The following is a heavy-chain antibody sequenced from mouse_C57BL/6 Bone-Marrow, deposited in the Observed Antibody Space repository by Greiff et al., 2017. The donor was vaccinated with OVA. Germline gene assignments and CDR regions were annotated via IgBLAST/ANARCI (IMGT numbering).Heavy chain of an antibody. CDR1: GYTFTSYG. Sequence: QVQLKESGAELARPGASVKLSCKASGYTFTSYGISWVKQRTGQGLEWIGEFYPRSGTTYYNEKFKGKATLTADKSSSTAYMELRSMTSEDSAVYCCARGGVITTVGARDYWGQGTTLTVSA. D-gene: IGHD1-1*01. CDR2: FYPRSGTT. J-gene: IGHJ2*01. V-gene: IGHV1-81*01. CDR3: ARGGVITTVGARDY.